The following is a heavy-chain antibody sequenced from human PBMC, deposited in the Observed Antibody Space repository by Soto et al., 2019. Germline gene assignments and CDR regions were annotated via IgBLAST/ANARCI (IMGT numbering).Heavy chain of an antibody. V-gene: IGHV4-4*02. J-gene: IGHJ4*02. CDR2: ISHIGSV. CDR1: GVSFSSNYY. CDR3: VRTFGLYAIDY. D-gene: IGHD6-19*01. Sequence: QVLLQESGPGLVQPSGTLSLYCAASGVSFSSNYYWGWVRQTPGKGLEWLGDISHIGSVNYSPSLMSRVTILMDRSETQFSLKQNSVTAAVTAGYDGVRTFGLYAIDYWGQGTLVIVSS.